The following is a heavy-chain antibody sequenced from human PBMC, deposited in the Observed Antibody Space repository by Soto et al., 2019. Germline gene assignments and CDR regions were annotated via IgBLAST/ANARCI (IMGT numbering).Heavy chain of an antibody. Sequence: QVQLVESGGGVVQPGRSLRLSCVASGFTFSNYGMHWVRQAPGKGLEWVAVISYDGSSQHYADSVKGRFTISRDNSKNTLYVQMKSLRAEDTAVYYCAKDGGWELPRGRDSDYWGQGTLVTVSS. J-gene: IGHJ4*02. V-gene: IGHV3-30*18. CDR1: GFTFSNYG. D-gene: IGHD1-26*01. CDR3: AKDGGWELPRGRDSDY. CDR2: ISYDGSSQ.